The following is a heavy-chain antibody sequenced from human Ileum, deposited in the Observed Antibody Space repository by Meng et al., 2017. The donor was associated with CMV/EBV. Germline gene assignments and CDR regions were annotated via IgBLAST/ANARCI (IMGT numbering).Heavy chain of an antibody. CDR2: IYSGGRT. CDR3: AREDGAAAGSPYYGMDV. J-gene: IGHJ6*02. CDR1: DWSVSDTW. D-gene: IGHD6-13*01. V-gene: IGHV3-53*01. Sequence: GGSLRLSCALSDWSVSDTWMSWVRQAPGKGLEWVSMIYSGGRTFYADSVKGRFSISRDISKNTLNLQMNSLRVEDTAMYYCAREDGAAAGSPYYGMDVWGQGTTVTVSS.